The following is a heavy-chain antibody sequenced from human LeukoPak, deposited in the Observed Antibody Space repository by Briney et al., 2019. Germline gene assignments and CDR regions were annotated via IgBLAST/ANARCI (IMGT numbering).Heavy chain of an antibody. D-gene: IGHD2-21*02. CDR1: GYTFSNYD. CDR3: ARDRLLCSGGDCYLDY. CDR2: INPSDGST. J-gene: IGHJ4*02. V-gene: IGHV1-46*01. Sequence: ASVKVSCKASGYTFSNYDMHWVRQAPGQGLEWMGIINPSDGSTSYAQKFQGRVTMTRDTSTSTAYMELSSLRSEDTALYYCARDRLLCSGGDCYLDYWGQGTLVTVSS.